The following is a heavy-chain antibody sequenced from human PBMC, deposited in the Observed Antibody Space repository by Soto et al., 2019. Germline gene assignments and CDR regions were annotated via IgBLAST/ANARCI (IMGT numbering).Heavy chain of an antibody. J-gene: IGHJ4*02. Sequence: PGGSLRLSCATSGFTFSNYAMSWVRQAPGKGLEWVSTISDSGGSTYYADSVKGRFTISRDNSKNTLYLQMNSLRAGDTAVYYCAKVYYYDRVGPYYFDYWGQGTLVTVSS. CDR3: AKVYYYDRVGPYYFDY. V-gene: IGHV3-23*01. CDR2: ISDSGGST. CDR1: GFTFSNYA. D-gene: IGHD3-22*01.